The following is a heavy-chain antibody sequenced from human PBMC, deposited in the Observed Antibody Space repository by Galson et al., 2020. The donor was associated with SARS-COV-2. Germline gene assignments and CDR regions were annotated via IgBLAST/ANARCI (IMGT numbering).Heavy chain of an antibody. J-gene: IGHJ1*01. V-gene: IGHV3-23*01. D-gene: IGHD2-8*02. Sequence: GGSLRLSCAASGFTSNSYAMGWVRQAPGKGLEWVSLIGAGGDTYYADSVKGRFTISRDNFKNTLFLQMNSLRDEDTAVYYCAKEAGTGWATDYFQHWGQGTLVTVSS. CDR3: AKEAGTGWATDYFQH. CDR1: GFTSNSYA. CDR2: IGAGGDT.